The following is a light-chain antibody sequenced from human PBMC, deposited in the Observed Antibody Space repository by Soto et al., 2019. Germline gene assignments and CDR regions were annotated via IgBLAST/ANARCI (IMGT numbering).Light chain of an antibody. J-gene: IGKJ1*01. Sequence: VLTQSPGTLSLSPGERATLSCRASQSVSSTYLAWYQQKPGQAPRLLIYGASSRATGIPDSFSGSGSGTNFTLTISRLEPEDFAVYYCQQFGSSPRTFGQGTKVEI. V-gene: IGKV3-20*01. CDR2: GAS. CDR1: QSVSSTY. CDR3: QQFGSSPRT.